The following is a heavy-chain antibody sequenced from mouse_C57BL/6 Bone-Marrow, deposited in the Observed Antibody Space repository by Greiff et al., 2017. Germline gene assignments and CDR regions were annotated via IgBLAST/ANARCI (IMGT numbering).Heavy chain of an antibody. J-gene: IGHJ4*01. CDR3: ARDYYYYAMDY. CDR1: GYTFTSYW. V-gene: IGHV1-50*01. CDR2: IDPSDSYT. D-gene: IGHD2-13*01. Sequence: VQLQQPGAELVKPGASVKLSCKASGYTFTSYWMQWVKQRPGQGLEWIGEIDPSDSYTNYNQKFKGKGTLTVDTSSSTAYMQLSSLTSEDSAVYYCARDYYYYAMDYWGQGTSVTVSS.